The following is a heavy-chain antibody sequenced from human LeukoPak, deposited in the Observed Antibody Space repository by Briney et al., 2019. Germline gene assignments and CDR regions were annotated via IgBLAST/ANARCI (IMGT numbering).Heavy chain of an antibody. V-gene: IGHV3-23*01. CDR1: GFTFSSYA. J-gene: IGHJ4*02. Sequence: GGSLRLSCAASGFTFSSYAMSWVRQAPGKGLGWVSTISGSGGSTYYADSVKGRFTISRDKSKNTLNLQMNSLRAADTAVYYCAKVQLGIGVDYWGQGTLVTVSS. D-gene: IGHD7-27*01. CDR2: ISGSGGST. CDR3: AKVQLGIGVDY.